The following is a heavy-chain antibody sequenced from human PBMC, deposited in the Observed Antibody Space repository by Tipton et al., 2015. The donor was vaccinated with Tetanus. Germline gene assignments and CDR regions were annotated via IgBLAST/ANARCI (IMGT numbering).Heavy chain of an antibody. Sequence: LRLSCTVSGGSISSSDYYWAWLRQPPGSGLEWIGSVFYTGITYYNASLSSRLTISVDTSKNQFSLKLSSVTAADTAVYYCARIRQVGKPGPFFDYWGQGTLVTVSS. CDR3: ARIRQVGKPGPFFDY. CDR1: GGSISSSDYY. J-gene: IGHJ4*02. V-gene: IGHV4-39*07. D-gene: IGHD7-27*01. CDR2: VFYTGIT.